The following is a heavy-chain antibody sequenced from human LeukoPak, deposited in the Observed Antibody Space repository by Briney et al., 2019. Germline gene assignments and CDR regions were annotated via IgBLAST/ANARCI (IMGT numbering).Heavy chain of an antibody. D-gene: IGHD3-9*01. J-gene: IGHJ4*02. CDR2: ISSSSSTI. Sequence: GESLRLSCAASGFTFSSYSMNWVRQAPGKGLEWVSYISSSSSTIYYADSVKGRFTISRDNAKNSLYLQMNSLRAEDTAVYYCARARSDYDILTGYHYWGQGTLVTVSS. V-gene: IGHV3-48*04. CDR1: GFTFSSYS. CDR3: ARARSDYDILTGYHY.